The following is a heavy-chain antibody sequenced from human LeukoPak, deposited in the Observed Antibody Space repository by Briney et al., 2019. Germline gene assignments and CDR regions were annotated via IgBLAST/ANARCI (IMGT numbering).Heavy chain of an antibody. D-gene: IGHD3-16*01. J-gene: IGHJ6*03. CDR3: ARGMKSHLGYYYYYMDV. CDR1: GGSISSHY. Sequence: SETLSLTCTVSGGSISSHYWSWIRQPPGKGLEWIGYIYYSGSTNYNPSLKSRVTISVDTSKNQFSLKLSSVTAADTAVYYCARGMKSHLGYYYYYMDVWGKGTTVTVSS. CDR2: IYYSGST. V-gene: IGHV4-59*11.